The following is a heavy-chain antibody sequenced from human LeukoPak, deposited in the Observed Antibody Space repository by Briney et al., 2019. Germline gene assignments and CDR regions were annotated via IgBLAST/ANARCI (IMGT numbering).Heavy chain of an antibody. CDR2: INPNSGGT. Sequence: SSVKVSCKASGYTFTGYYMHWVRQAPAQGLAWMGWINPNSGGTNYAQKLQGRVTMTRDTSISTAYMELSRLRSDDTAVYYCALPTVTPGYWGQGTLVTVSS. D-gene: IGHD4-11*01. CDR1: GYTFTGYY. V-gene: IGHV1-2*02. J-gene: IGHJ4*02. CDR3: ALPTVTPGY.